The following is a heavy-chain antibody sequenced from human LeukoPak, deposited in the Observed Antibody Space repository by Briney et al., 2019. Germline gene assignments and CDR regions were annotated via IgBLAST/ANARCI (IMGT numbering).Heavy chain of an antibody. Sequence: GASVKVSCKASGGTFSSYAISWVRQATGQGLEWMGGIIPIFGTANYAQKFQGRVTITTDESTSTAYMELSSLRSEDTAVYYCARGPFGGSPRTRYYYYMDVWGKGTTVTVSS. V-gene: IGHV1-69*05. CDR3: ARGPFGGSPRTRYYYYMDV. CDR1: GGTFSSYA. J-gene: IGHJ6*03. CDR2: IIPIFGTA. D-gene: IGHD2-15*01.